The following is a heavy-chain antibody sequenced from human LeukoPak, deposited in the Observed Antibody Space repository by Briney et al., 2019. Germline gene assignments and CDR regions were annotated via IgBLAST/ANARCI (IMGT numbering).Heavy chain of an antibody. Sequence: ASVKVSCKASGFTFTGYYLHWVRQAPGQGLEWMGWINPNNHGTKYAQKFQGRVTMTTDTSTSTAFMELRSLRSDDSAVYYCARTLFNVRDAYYYYGMNVWGQGTTVTVSS. J-gene: IGHJ6*02. CDR2: INPNNHGT. V-gene: IGHV1-2*02. CDR1: GFTFTGYY. D-gene: IGHD5-24*01. CDR3: ARTLFNVRDAYYYYGMNV.